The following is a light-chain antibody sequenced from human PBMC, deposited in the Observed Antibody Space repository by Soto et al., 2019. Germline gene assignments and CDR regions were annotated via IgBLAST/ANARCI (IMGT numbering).Light chain of an antibody. CDR3: SSYTSSSTLV. CDR2: EVS. J-gene: IGLJ1*01. Sequence: QSALPQPASVSGSPGQSITISCTGTSSDVGGYNYVSWYQQHPGKAPKLMIYEVSNRPSGVSNRFSGSKSGNTASLTISGLQAEDEAAYYCSSYTSSSTLVFXTGTKRTVL. V-gene: IGLV2-14*01. CDR1: SSDVGGYNY.